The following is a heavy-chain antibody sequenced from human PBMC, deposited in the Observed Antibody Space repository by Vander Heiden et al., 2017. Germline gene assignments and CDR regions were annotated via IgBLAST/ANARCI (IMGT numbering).Heavy chain of an antibody. J-gene: IGHJ4*02. Sequence: QVQLQESGPGLVKPSETLSLTCTVSGGSLSSGNYYWTWIRLPPGKGLEWIGYIQDSGYTRYNPSLKSRVTISLDSSKNQFSLKLTSVTAADTAVYYCARDRPNDSYYYRGLDCWGQGALVTVSA. CDR1: GGSLSSGNYY. D-gene: IGHD3-22*01. CDR2: IQDSGYT. CDR3: ARDRPNDSYYYRGLDC. V-gene: IGHV4-61*01.